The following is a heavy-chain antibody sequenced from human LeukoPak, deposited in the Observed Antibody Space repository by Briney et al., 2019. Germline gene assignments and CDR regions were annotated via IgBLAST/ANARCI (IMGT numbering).Heavy chain of an antibody. CDR1: GFTFSSYE. J-gene: IGHJ4*02. CDR2: IWYDGSNK. V-gene: IGHV3-33*06. Sequence: PGGSLRLSCAASGFTFSSYEMNWVRQAPGKGLEWVAVIWYDGSNKYYADSVKGRFTISRDNSKNTLYLQMNSLRAEDTAVYYCAKGAAAGYYFDYWGQGTLVTVSS. CDR3: AKGAAAGYYFDY. D-gene: IGHD6-13*01.